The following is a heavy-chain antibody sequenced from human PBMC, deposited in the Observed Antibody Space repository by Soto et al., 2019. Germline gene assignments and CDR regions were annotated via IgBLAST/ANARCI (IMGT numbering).Heavy chain of an antibody. J-gene: IGHJ6*02. CDR3: ARVRRFTGLCHTGDSGMAV. D-gene: IGHD2-8*01. CDR1: GDVFRSYG. CDR2: IIPISGTT. V-gene: IGHV1-69*13. Sequence: SVKVSCKASGDVFRSYGINWVRQAPGQGLEWMGGIIPISGTTNYAPKFQGRVAITADESTDTVYMELRRLRPEDTAVYVCARVRRFTGLCHTGDSGMAVWGHGTTVTVSS.